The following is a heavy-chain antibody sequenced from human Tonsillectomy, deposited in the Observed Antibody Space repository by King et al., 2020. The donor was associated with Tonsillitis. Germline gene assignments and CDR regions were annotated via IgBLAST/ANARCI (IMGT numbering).Heavy chain of an antibody. V-gene: IGHV3-33*08. CDR3: ARDLSPDESRIQLYQDY. J-gene: IGHJ4*02. D-gene: IGHD5-18*01. CDR2: IWYDGSNK. CDR1: GFTFSNYG. Sequence: VQLVESGGGVVQPGRSLRLSCAASGFTFSNYGMHWVRQAPGKGLEWVALIWYDGSNKYYADSVKGRFTISRDNSKNTLYLQMNSLRAEDTAMYYCARDLSPDESRIQLYQDYWGQGTLVTVSS.